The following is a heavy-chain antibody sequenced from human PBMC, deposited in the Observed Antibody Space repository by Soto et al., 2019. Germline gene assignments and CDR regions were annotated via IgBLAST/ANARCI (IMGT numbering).Heavy chain of an antibody. D-gene: IGHD6-19*01. J-gene: IGHJ4*02. CDR3: ARVHIYSSGWRLGIDY. CDR1: GYTFTSYY. Sequence: ASVKVSCKASGYTFTSYYMHWVRQAPGQGLEWMGIINPSGGSTSYAQKFQGRVTVTRDTSTSTVYMELSSLRSEDTAVYYCARVHIYSSGWRLGIDYWGQGTLVTVSS. V-gene: IGHV1-46*01. CDR2: INPSGGST.